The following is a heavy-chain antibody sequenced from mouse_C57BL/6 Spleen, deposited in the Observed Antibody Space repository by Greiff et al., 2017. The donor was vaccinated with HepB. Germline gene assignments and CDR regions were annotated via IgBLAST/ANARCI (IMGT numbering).Heavy chain of an antibody. J-gene: IGHJ4*01. V-gene: IGHV1-76*01. Sequence: QQSCKASGYTFTDYYINWVKQRPGQGLEWIARIYPGSGNTYYNEKFKGKATLTAEKSSSTAYMQLSSLTSEDSAVYFCAREGYSNYDAMDYWGQGTSVTVSS. CDR3: AREGYSNYDAMDY. D-gene: IGHD2-5*01. CDR2: IYPGSGNT. CDR1: GYTFTDYY.